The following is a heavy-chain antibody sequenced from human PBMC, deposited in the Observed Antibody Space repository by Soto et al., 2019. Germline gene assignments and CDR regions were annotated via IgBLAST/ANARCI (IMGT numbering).Heavy chain of an antibody. Sequence: SETLSLTCTVSGGSISSYYWSWIRQPPGKGLEWIGYIYYSGSTNYNPSLKSRVTISVDTSKNQFSLKLSSVTAADTAVYYCARSELLWFGEGKGYFDYWGQGTLVTVS. CDR2: IYYSGST. V-gene: IGHV4-59*01. J-gene: IGHJ4*02. CDR1: GGSISSYY. D-gene: IGHD3-10*01. CDR3: ARSELLWFGEGKGYFDY.